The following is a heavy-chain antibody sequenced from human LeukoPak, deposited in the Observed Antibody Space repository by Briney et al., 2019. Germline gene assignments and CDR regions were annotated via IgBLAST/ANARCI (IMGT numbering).Heavy chain of an antibody. CDR1: GFTFSNAW. CDR2: IKSKTDGGTT. CDR3: TTTSTVAGRSHYYYGMDV. Sequence: GGSLRLSCAASGFTFSNAWKSWVRQAPGKGLEWVGRIKSKTDGGTTDYAAPVKGRFTISRDDSKNTLYLQMNSLKTEDTAVYYCTTTSTVAGRSHYYYGMDVWGKGTTVTVSS. V-gene: IGHV3-15*01. J-gene: IGHJ6*04. D-gene: IGHD6-19*01.